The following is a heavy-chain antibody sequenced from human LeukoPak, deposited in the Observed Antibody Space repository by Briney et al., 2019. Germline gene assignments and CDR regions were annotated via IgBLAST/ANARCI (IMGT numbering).Heavy chain of an antibody. J-gene: IGHJ6*03. Sequence: SETLSLTCTVSGGSISRHSWSWIRQPPGTGLEWIGYIFYSGSTNYNPSLKSRVTISVDTSKNRFSLKLSSVTAADTAVYYCARGVLTTVSYYMDVWGKGTTVTVYS. CDR2: IFYSGST. CDR1: GGSISRHS. V-gene: IGHV4-59*11. CDR3: ARGVLTTVSYYMDV. D-gene: IGHD4-11*01.